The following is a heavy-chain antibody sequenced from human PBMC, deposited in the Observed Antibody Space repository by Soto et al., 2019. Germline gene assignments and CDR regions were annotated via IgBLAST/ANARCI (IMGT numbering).Heavy chain of an antibody. V-gene: IGHV3-30-3*01. CDR3: ARAGCDGGSCYTLVGLRYGMDV. J-gene: IGHJ6*02. D-gene: IGHD2-15*01. Sequence: QVQLVESGGGVVQPGRSLRLSCAASGFTFSNYVMYWVRQAPGKGLEWVAVISYDGNNKYYADSVKGRFTISRDNSKNTLYQQMNSLRGEDTAVYYCARAGCDGGSCYTLVGLRYGMDVWGQGTTVTVSS. CDR2: ISYDGNNK. CDR1: GFTFSNYV.